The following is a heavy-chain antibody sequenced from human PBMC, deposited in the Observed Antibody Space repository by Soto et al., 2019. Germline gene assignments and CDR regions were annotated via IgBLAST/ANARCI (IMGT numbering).Heavy chain of an antibody. D-gene: IGHD3-22*01. V-gene: IGHV5-10-1*01. CDR1: GYSFISYW. CDR2: IDPSDSYT. CDR3: ARQYYYDSKGYSFDY. Sequence: EVHLVQSGAEVTKPGESLRISCKGSGYSFISYWITWVRQMPGKGLEWMGRIDPSDSYTNYNPSFEGHVTISADKSISTAYLQWSSLRASDTAMYYFARQYYYDSKGYSFDYWGQGTLVTVSS. J-gene: IGHJ4*02.